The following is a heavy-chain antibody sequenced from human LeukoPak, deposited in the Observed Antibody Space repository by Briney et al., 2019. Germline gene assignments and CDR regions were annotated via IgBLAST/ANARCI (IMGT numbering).Heavy chain of an antibody. D-gene: IGHD1-26*01. Sequence: GGSLRLSCAVSGFTFRTSWMTWVRQAPGRGLERVAIINPDGSEKYYLESLKGRITISRDNAENSVHLQMNSLKAEDTAIYYCARDRAYSAFDYRGQGTLVTVSS. V-gene: IGHV3-7*03. CDR2: INPDGSEK. CDR1: GFTFRTSW. J-gene: IGHJ4*02. CDR3: ARDRAYSAFDY.